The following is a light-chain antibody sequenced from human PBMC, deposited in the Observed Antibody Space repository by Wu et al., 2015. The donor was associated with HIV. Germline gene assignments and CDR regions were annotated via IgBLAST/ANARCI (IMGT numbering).Light chain of an antibody. CDR2: DAS. Sequence: DIQMTQSPSTLSASVGDRVTITCRASQSVNNWLAWYQQKPGKAPRLLIYDASTLEWGVPSRFAGSGSGTEFTLTINSLQPGDFATYYCQQYDRLKSFGQGTRLEIK. CDR1: QSVNNW. V-gene: IGKV1-5*03. J-gene: IGKJ2*03. CDR3: QQYDRLKS.